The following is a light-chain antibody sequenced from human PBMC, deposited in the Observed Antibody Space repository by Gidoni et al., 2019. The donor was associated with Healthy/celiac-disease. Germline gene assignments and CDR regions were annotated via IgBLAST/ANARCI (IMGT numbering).Light chain of an antibody. CDR3: QQYYSTPWT. Sequence: IVMTQSPDSLAVSLGERATTNCKSSQSVLYSSNNNNYLAWYQQKPGQPPKLLIYWASTRESGVPDRFSGSGSGTDFTLTISSLQAEDVAVYYCQQYYSTPWTFGQGTKVEIK. V-gene: IGKV4-1*01. CDR1: QSVLYSSNNNNY. J-gene: IGKJ1*01. CDR2: WAS.